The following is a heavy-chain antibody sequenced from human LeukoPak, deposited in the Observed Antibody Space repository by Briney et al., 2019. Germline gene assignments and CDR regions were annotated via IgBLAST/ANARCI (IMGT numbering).Heavy chain of an antibody. CDR3: ARDRAEGKTWVEFDP. V-gene: IGHV3-66*02. CDR2: IYSDGVT. J-gene: IGHJ5*02. CDR1: GFIVNSYA. Sequence: GGSLRLSCAASGFIVNSYAMSWVRQTPGKGLAWVSLIYSDGVTQYADSVKGRFTISRDNSKNTLYLQMNSLRDEDTAVYFCARDRAEGKTWVEFDPWGQGTLVTVSS.